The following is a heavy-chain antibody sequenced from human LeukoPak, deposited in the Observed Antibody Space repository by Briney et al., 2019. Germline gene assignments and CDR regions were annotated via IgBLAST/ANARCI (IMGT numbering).Heavy chain of an antibody. J-gene: IGHJ4*02. D-gene: IGHD2-2*01. CDR3: VRRQGCSSTSCPPDY. V-gene: IGHV5-51*01. CDR2: IYPGDSDS. Sequence: GEPLKISCRRSGSSFNTYWIAWFRQIPGKGLEWLEIIYPGDSDSRYSPSFQGQVTMSADKSINTAYLQWSRLKASDTAMYHCVRRQGCSSTSCPPDYWGQGTLVTVSS. CDR1: GSSFNTYW.